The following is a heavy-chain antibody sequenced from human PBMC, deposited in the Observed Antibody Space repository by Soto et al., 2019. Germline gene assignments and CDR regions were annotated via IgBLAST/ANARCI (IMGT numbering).Heavy chain of an antibody. CDR3: ARERAQEDAFDI. J-gene: IGHJ3*02. CDR2: IYYSGST. V-gene: IGHV4-31*03. CDR1: GGSISSGGYY. Sequence: QVQLQESGPGLVKPSQTLSLPCTVSGGSISSGGYYWSWIRQHPGKGLEWIGYIYYSGSTYYNPSLKRRVTISVDTSKNQFSLKLSSVTAADTAVYYCARERAQEDAFDIWGQGTMVTVSS.